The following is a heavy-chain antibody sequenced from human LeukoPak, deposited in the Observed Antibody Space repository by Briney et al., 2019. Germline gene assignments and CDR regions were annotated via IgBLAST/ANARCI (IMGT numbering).Heavy chain of an antibody. CDR2: IYYSGNT. CDR3: AREVRFSMVRGEIDC. D-gene: IGHD3-10*01. V-gene: IGHV4-4*02. CDR1: GGSIGSSNW. J-gene: IGHJ4*02. Sequence: SGTLSLTCSVSGGSIGSSNWWSWVRPPPGKGLEWIGEIYYSGNTNYNPSLKSRVTISIDKSKNQFSLKLSSVTAADTAVYYCAREVRFSMVRGEIDCWGQGTLVTVSS.